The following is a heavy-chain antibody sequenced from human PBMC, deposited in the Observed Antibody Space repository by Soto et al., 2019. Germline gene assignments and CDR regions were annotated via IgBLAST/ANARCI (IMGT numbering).Heavy chain of an antibody. Sequence: EVQLVESGGGLVQPGGSLRLSCAASGFTFSSYSMNWVRQAPGKGLEWVSYISSSSSTIYYADSVKGRFTISRDNAKNSVYLQMNSLRDEDTAVYYCARDNHYDDSSGYSPFYYYYGMDVWGQGTTVTVSS. D-gene: IGHD3-22*01. CDR3: ARDNHYDDSSGYSPFYYYYGMDV. V-gene: IGHV3-48*02. CDR2: ISSSSSTI. J-gene: IGHJ6*02. CDR1: GFTFSSYS.